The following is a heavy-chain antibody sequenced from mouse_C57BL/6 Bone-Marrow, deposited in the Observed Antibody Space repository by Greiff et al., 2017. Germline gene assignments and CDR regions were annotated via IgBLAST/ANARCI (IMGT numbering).Heavy chain of an antibody. D-gene: IGHD1-1*01. Sequence: VQLQQSGAELARPGASVKLSCKASGYTFTSSGISWVKQRTGQGLEWIGEIYPRSGNTYYNEKFKGKATLTADKSSSTAYMELRILTSEDSSVYFCARSKGYYYGSSANYWGQGTTLTVSS. CDR3: ARSKGYYYGSSANY. V-gene: IGHV1-81*01. J-gene: IGHJ2*01. CDR1: GYTFTSSG. CDR2: IYPRSGNT.